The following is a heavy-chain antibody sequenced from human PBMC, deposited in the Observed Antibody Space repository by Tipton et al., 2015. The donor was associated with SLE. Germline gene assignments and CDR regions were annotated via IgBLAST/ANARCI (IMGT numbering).Heavy chain of an antibody. V-gene: IGHV4-59*01. CDR2: IYYSGST. CDR3: ARFIMVRDYYGMDV. D-gene: IGHD3-10*01. Sequence: TLSLTCTVSGGSISSYYWSWIRQPPGKGLEWIGYIYYSGSTNYNPSLKSRVTISVDTSKNQFSLKLSSVTAADTAVYYCARFIMVRDYYGMDVWGQGPTVTVSS. CDR1: GGSISSYY. J-gene: IGHJ6*02.